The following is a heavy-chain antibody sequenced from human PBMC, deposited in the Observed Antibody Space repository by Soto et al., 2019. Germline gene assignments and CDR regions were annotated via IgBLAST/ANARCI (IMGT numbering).Heavy chain of an antibody. CDR1: GYAFSTYG. J-gene: IGHJ5*02. V-gene: IGHV1-18*01. D-gene: IGHD6-13*01. Sequence: QVQLVQSGPEVKKPGATVKVSCKASGYAFSTYGISWVRQAPGQGLEWMGWVSGYTGNRNYAQKFQDRVTMTTDISTSTAYMELRSLRSDDTAVYFCARGAAAVWFDPWGQGTLVTVSS. CDR3: ARGAAAVWFDP. CDR2: VSGYTGNR.